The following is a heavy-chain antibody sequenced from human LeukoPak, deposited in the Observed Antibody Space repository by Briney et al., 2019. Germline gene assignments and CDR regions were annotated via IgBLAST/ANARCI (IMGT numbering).Heavy chain of an antibody. CDR1: GGSVSSYY. CDR3: ARDLGGCGSTSCYYYGMDV. CDR2: IYYSGST. Sequence: SETLSLTCTVSGGSVSSYYWSWIRQPPGKGLEWIGYIYYSGSTYYNPSLKSRVTISVDTSKNQFSLKLSSVTAADTAVYYCARDLGGCGSTSCYYYGMDVWGQGTTVTVSS. V-gene: IGHV4-59*02. D-gene: IGHD2-2*01. J-gene: IGHJ6*02.